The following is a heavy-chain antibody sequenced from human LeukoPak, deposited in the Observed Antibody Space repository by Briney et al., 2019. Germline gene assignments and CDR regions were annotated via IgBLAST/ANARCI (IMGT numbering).Heavy chain of an antibody. J-gene: IGHJ4*02. CDR1: GFTFSNAW. CDR3: TTDFRGYEPFDY. D-gene: IGHD5-12*01. CDR2: IKSKTDGGTT. Sequence: GGSLRLSCAASGFTFSNAWMTWVRQAPGKGLEWVGRIKSKTDGGTTDYAAPVKGRFTISRDDSKNTLDLQMNSLKTEDTAVYYCTTDFRGYEPFDYWGQGTLVTVSS. V-gene: IGHV3-15*01.